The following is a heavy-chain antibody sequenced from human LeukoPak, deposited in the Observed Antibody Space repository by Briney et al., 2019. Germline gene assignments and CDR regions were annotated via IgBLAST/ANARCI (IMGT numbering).Heavy chain of an antibody. CDR1: GGSFSGYY. CDR3: AGWAPDSSSWYVICDYYGMDV. V-gene: IGHV4-34*01. D-gene: IGHD6-13*01. Sequence: SETLSLTCAVYGGSFSGYYWSWIRQPPGKGLEWIGEINHSGSTNYNPSLKSRVTISVDTSKNQFSLKLSSVTAAATAVYYCAGWAPDSSSWYVICDYYGMDVWGQGTTVTVSS. J-gene: IGHJ6*02. CDR2: INHSGST.